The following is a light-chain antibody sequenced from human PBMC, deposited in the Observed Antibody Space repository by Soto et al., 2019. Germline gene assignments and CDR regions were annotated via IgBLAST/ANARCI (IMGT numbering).Light chain of an antibody. CDR1: QDINNS. J-gene: IGKJ4*01. Sequence: DIQMTQSPSSLSASVGDRVTITCQASQDINNSLNWYQQKAGKAPKLLIYDASNLETGVPSRFSGGGSGTDFTFTIRSLQPEDIATYSCQHYDNVLALTFGGGTKVEI. CDR3: QHYDNVLALT. V-gene: IGKV1-33*01. CDR2: DAS.